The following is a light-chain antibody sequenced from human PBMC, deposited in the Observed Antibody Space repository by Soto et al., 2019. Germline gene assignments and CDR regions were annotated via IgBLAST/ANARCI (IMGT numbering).Light chain of an antibody. Sequence: PGERATLSCRASQSISSSYLAWYQQKPGQAPRLLIYGASSRATDIPDRFSGSGSGTDFTLTISRLEPEDFAVYYCQQYGSSPFTFGPGTKVDIK. J-gene: IGKJ3*01. CDR3: QQYGSSPFT. CDR2: GAS. V-gene: IGKV3-20*01. CDR1: QSISSSY.